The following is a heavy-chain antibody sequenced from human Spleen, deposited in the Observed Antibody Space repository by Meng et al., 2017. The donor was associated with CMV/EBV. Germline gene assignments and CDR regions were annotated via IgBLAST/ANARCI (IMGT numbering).Heavy chain of an antibody. CDR2: MYYSGST. CDR1: GGSISSNNYY. V-gene: IGHV4-39*07. D-gene: IGHD6-13*01. CDR3: ERVGEAAAAGTNSDY. Sequence: SETLSLTCTVSGGSISSNNYYWAWIRQPPGKGLEWIGSMYYSGSTYYNPSLKSRVTIPVDTSKNQFSPKLTSVTAADTAVYYCERVGEAAAAGTNSDYWGQGTLVTVSS. J-gene: IGHJ4*02.